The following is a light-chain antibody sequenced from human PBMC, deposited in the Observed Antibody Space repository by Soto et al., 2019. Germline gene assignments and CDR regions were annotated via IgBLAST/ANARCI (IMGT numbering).Light chain of an antibody. CDR1: QSVLYSSNNKNY. CDR3: QQYYDSPLT. J-gene: IGKJ4*01. V-gene: IGKV4-1*01. CDR2: WAS. Sequence: DIVMTQSPDSLAVSLGERATINCKSSQSVLYSSNNKNYLTWYQQKPGQPPKLLISWASTRESGVPERFSGSGSGTDFTLTISSLQAEEVAVYYCQQYYDSPLTFGGGPKVEIK.